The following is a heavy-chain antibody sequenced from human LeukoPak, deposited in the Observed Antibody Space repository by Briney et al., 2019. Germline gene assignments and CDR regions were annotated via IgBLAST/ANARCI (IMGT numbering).Heavy chain of an antibody. J-gene: IGHJ5*02. CDR3: ARVGSSGWYTWFDP. Sequence: SSETLSLTCTVSGGSISSYYWSWIRQPTGKGLEWTGRIYSSGSNNYNPSLKSRITMSVDTSKNQFSLRQSSVTAADTAVYYCARVGSSGWYTWFDPWGQGTLVTVSS. CDR1: GGSISSYY. D-gene: IGHD6-19*01. CDR2: IYSSGSN. V-gene: IGHV4-4*07.